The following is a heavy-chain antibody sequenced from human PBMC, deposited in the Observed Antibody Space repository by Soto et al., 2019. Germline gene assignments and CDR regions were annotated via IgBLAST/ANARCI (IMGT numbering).Heavy chain of an antibody. CDR3: ARVAGVYRLYYYYGMDV. CDR2: IIPILGIA. D-gene: IGHD2-2*01. Sequence: QVQLVQSGAEVKKPGSSVKVSCKASGGTFSSYTISWVRQAPGQGLEWMGRIIPILGIANYAQKFQGRVTITADKSTSTAYMELSSLRSEDTAVYYCARVAGVYRLYYYYGMDVWGQGTTVTVSS. V-gene: IGHV1-69*02. CDR1: GGTFSSYT. J-gene: IGHJ6*02.